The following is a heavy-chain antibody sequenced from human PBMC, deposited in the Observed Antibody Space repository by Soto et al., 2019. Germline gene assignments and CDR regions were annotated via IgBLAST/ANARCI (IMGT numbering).Heavy chain of an antibody. CDR1: GFTFTSYA. Sequence: QVQLVESGGSVVQPGRSLRLSCEVSGFTFTSYAMHWVRQAPGKGLEWVAVISYDGINEYYADSVKGRFTISRDNSKKTLFRQMSSLRVEDTAVYYCARDRLRLGELSLIGYFDYWGQGTLVTVSS. V-gene: IGHV3-30*15. CDR3: ARDRLRLGELSLIGYFDY. D-gene: IGHD3-16*02. J-gene: IGHJ4*02. CDR2: ISYDGINE.